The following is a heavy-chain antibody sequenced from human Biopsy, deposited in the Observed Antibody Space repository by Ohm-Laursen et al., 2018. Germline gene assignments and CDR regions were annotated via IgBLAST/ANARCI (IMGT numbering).Heavy chain of an antibody. CDR1: GFSLNGSPMC. Sequence: TQTLTLTYTFSGFSLNGSPMCVSWILQPPGKGLEWLARIDWDDDKWYSTSLMTRLTISKDTSKNQVVLTMTKMEPVDTATYYCARTKRGDYHDFWGQGTLVTVSS. CDR3: ARTKRGDYHDF. D-gene: IGHD4-17*01. CDR2: IDWDDDK. J-gene: IGHJ4*02. V-gene: IGHV2-70*11.